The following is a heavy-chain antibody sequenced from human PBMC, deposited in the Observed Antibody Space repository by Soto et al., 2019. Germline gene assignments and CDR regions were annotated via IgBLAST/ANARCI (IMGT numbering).Heavy chain of an antibody. CDR3: ARDKITGLFDY. CDR1: GGSFSGYS. Sequence: TLSLTCAVYGGSFSGYSWTWIRQPPGTGLEWIGEINHSGSTNYNPSLKSRVTISVDTSKNQFSLKLTSVTAADTALYYCARDKITGLFDYWGQGTLVTVSS. J-gene: IGHJ4*02. V-gene: IGHV4-34*01. D-gene: IGHD2-8*02. CDR2: INHSGST.